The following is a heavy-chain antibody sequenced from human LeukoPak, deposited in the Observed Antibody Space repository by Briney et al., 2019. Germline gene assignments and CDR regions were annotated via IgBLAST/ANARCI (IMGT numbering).Heavy chain of an antibody. V-gene: IGHV3-30-3*01. J-gene: IGHJ3*02. CDR3: ARGNPRYDAFDI. Sequence: GSLRLSCAASGFTFSSYAMHWVRQAPGKGLEWVAVISYDGSNKYYSDSVKGRFTISRDNSKNTLYLQMNSLRAEDTAVYYCARGNPRYDAFDIWGQGTMVTVS. CDR1: GFTFSSYA. CDR2: ISYDGSNK.